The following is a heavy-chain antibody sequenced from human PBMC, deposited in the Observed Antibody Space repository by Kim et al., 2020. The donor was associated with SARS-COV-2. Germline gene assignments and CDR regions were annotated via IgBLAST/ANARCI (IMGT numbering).Heavy chain of an antibody. Sequence: ANYGKGRFTISRDNAKNSLYLQMNSLRAEDTAVYYCARDRGYSYPDAFDIWGQGTMVTVSS. V-gene: IGHV3-11*06. D-gene: IGHD5-18*01. CDR3: ARDRGYSYPDAFDI. J-gene: IGHJ3*02.